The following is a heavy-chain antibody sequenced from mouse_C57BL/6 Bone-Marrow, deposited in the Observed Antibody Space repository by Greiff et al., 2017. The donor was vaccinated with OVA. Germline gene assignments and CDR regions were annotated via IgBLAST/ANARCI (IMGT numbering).Heavy chain of an antibody. CDR3: GIICCISGGAFDY. Sequence: QVQLQQPGAELVKPGASVKLSCKASGYTFTSYWMHWVKQRPGQGLEWIGMIHPNSGSTNYNEKFKSTATLTADKSSSTAYMKLSSLTSEDSAVYYYGIICCISGGAFDYWGQGTTVTVAS. CDR1: GYTFTSYW. CDR2: IHPNSGST. J-gene: IGHJ4*01. V-gene: IGHV1-64*01. D-gene: IGHD1-1*01.